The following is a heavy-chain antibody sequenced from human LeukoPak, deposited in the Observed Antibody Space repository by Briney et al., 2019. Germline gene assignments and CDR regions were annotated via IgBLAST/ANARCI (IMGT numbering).Heavy chain of an antibody. Sequence: GGSLRLSCAASGFTLSSYRMSWVRQAPGKGLEWVANIKQDGSEKYYVDSVKGRFTISRDNAKNSLYLQMNSLRAEDTAVYYCAKDRSSGWHGLDYWGQGTLVTVSS. CDR3: AKDRSSGWHGLDY. V-gene: IGHV3-7*03. CDR2: IKQDGSEK. J-gene: IGHJ4*02. D-gene: IGHD6-19*01. CDR1: GFTLSSYR.